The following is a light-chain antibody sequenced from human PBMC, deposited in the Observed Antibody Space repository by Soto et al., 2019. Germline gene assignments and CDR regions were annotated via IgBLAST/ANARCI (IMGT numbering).Light chain of an antibody. CDR2: AAS. Sequence: AIRMTQSPSSLYASTGDRVTITCRASQGISSYLAWYQQKPGKAPKLLIYAASTLQSGVPSRFRGSGSATDFNLTISCLQSEDFATYYCQQYYSYPRTFGPGTKVDIK. J-gene: IGKJ3*01. CDR3: QQYYSYPRT. V-gene: IGKV1-8*01. CDR1: QGISSY.